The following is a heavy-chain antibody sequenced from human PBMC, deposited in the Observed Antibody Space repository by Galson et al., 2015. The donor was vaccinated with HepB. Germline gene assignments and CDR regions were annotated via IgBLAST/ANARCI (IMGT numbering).Heavy chain of an antibody. J-gene: IGHJ2*01. CDR1: GFSVTCHG. CDR3: ARVGEVIPPGTLPWGPKKTPVGLDY. D-gene: IGHD3-16*02. Sequence: SLRLSCAASGFSVTCHGMNWVRQAPGKGPEWVPGISATVGSTSYADSVKGRFAIYRDNSKNTLYWEMNRLRAEDTALYYCARVGEVIPPGTLPWGPKKTPVGLDYWGRGTLVSVSS. CDR2: ISATVGST. V-gene: IGHV3-23*01.